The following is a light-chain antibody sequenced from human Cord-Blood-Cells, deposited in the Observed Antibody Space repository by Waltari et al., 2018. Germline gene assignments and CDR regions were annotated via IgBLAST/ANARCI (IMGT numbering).Light chain of an antibody. CDR3: QQYNSYWT. CDR2: DAS. V-gene: IGKV1-5*01. J-gene: IGKJ1*01. Sequence: DVQMPQSPSTLSASVGYRVPITCRASQSISSWLAWYQQKPGKAPKLLIYDASSLESGVPSRFSGSGSGTEFTLTISSLQPDDFATYYCQQYNSYWTFGQGTKVEIK. CDR1: QSISSW.